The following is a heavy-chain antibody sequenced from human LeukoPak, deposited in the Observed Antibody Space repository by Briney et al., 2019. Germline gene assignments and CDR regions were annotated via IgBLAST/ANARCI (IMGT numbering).Heavy chain of an antibody. CDR2: IYYSGSN. D-gene: IGHD3-22*01. Sequence: PSETLSLTCTVSGGSISSYYWSWIRQPPGKGLEWIGYIYYSGSNNYNPSLKSRVTISVDTSKNQFSLKLRAVTAADTAVYYCARGGGDYYDSSGNYELDAFDIWGQGTMVTVSS. J-gene: IGHJ3*02. V-gene: IGHV4-59*01. CDR1: GGSISSYY. CDR3: ARGGGDYYDSSGNYELDAFDI.